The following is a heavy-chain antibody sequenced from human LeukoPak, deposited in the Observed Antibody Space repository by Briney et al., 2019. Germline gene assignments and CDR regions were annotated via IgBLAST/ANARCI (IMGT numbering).Heavy chain of an antibody. V-gene: IGHV3-21*01. CDR3: AREDSSGWGIDY. CDR2: ISSSSSYI. J-gene: IGHJ4*02. D-gene: IGHD6-19*01. CDR1: GFTFSSYS. Sequence: GGSLRLSCAASGFTFSSYSMNWVRQAPGKGLEWVSSISSSSSYIYYADSVKGRFTISRDNAKNSLYLQMNSLRAEDTAVYYCAREDSSGWGIDYWGQGTLVTVSS.